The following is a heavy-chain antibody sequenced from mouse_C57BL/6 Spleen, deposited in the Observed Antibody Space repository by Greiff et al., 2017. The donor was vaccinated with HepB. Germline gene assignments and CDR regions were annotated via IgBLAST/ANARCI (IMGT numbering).Heavy chain of an antibody. CDR1: GYTFTSYG. Sequence: VQLQESGAELARPGASVKLSCKASGYTFTSYGISWVKQRTGQGLEWIGEIYPRSCNTYYNEKFKGKATLTADKSSSTAYMELRSLTSEDSAVYFCARIITTVVDPYYFDYWGQGTTLTVSS. CDR2: IYPRSCNT. D-gene: IGHD1-1*01. J-gene: IGHJ2*01. CDR3: ARIITTVVDPYYFDY. V-gene: IGHV1-81*01.